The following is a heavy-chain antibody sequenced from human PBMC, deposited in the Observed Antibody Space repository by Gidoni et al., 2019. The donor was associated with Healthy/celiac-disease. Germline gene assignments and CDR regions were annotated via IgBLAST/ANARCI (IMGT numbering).Heavy chain of an antibody. CDR1: GYTLPEFS. CDR2: FDPEDGET. V-gene: IGHV1-24*01. J-gene: IGHJ5*02. Sequence: QVQLVQSGAVVTKPGASVQVSCQVSGYTLPEFSMHWGRQAPGKGLEWMGGFDPEDGETIYAQKFQGRVTMTEDTSTDTAYMELSSLRSEDTAVYYCATLMITFGGVIVDNWFDPWGQGTLVTVSS. D-gene: IGHD3-16*02. CDR3: ATLMITFGGVIVDNWFDP.